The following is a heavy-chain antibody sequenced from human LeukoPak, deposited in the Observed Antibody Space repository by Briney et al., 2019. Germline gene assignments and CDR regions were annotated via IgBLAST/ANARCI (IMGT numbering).Heavy chain of an antibody. V-gene: IGHV3-66*01. Sequence: HPGGSLRLSCAASGFTVSSNYMSWVRQAPGKGLEWVSVIYSGGSTYYADSVKGRFTISRDNSKNTLYLQMNSLRAEDTAVYYCARSALNAQTYYYGSGREMDVWGQGTTVTVSS. CDR3: ARSALNAQTYYYGSGREMDV. D-gene: IGHD3-10*01. CDR2: IYSGGST. J-gene: IGHJ6*02. CDR1: GFTVSSNY.